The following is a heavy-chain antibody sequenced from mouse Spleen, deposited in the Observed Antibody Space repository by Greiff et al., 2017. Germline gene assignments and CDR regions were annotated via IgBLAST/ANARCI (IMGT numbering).Heavy chain of an antibody. V-gene: IGHV1-54*01. D-gene: IGHD3-2*01. CDR3: AREEDSSGYGRFAY. Sequence: QVQLKESGAELMKPGASVKLSCKATGYTFTGYWIEWVKQRPGQGLEWIGVINPGSGGTNYNEKFKGKATLTADKSSSTAYMQLSSLTSDDSAVYFCAREEDSSGYGRFAYWGQGTLVTVSA. J-gene: IGHJ3*01. CDR1: GYTFTGYW. CDR2: INPGSGGT.